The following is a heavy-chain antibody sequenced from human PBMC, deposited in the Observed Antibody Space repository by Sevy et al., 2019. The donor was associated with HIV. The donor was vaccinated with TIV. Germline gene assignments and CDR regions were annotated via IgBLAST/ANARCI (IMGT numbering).Heavy chain of an antibody. Sequence: GGSLRLSCAGSGFTFSSYSMNWVRQAPGKGLEWVSYISSSSSTIYYADSLKGRFTISRDNAKNSLYLQMNSLRAEVTAVYYCARTGPPGYYYDSSGSDYWGQGTLVTVSS. J-gene: IGHJ4*02. CDR1: GFTFSSYS. CDR3: ARTGPPGYYYDSSGSDY. D-gene: IGHD3-22*01. CDR2: ISSSSSTI. V-gene: IGHV3-48*01.